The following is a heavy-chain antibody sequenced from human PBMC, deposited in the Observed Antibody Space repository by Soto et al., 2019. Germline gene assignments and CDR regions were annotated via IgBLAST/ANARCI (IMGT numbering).Heavy chain of an antibody. CDR3: AREGGDLGGAGTTFRYYYGMDV. Sequence: KTSGTLSLTCTVSGGSIISGDYYWNWIRQHPERRLEWIGSIHYRGTAYYNPSLQSRLTISVDTSKNQFSLKLSSVTAADTAVYYCAREGGDLGGAGTTFRYYYGMDVWGQGTTVTVSS. CDR1: GGSIISGDYY. V-gene: IGHV4-30-4*08. CDR2: IHYRGTA. D-gene: IGHD1-7*01. J-gene: IGHJ6*02.